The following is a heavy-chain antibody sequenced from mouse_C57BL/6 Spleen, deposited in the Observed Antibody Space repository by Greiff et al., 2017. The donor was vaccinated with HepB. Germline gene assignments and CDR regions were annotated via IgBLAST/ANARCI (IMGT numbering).Heavy chain of an antibody. Sequence: QVQLQQSGAELARPGASVKMSCKASGYTFTSYTMHWVKQRPGQGLEWIGYINPSSGYTKYNQKFKAKATLTADKSSSTAYMQLSSLTSEDSAVYYCARGQLRLRTLDYWGQGTTLTVSS. J-gene: IGHJ2*01. D-gene: IGHD3-2*02. CDR2: INPSSGYT. CDR1: GYTFTSYT. V-gene: IGHV1-4*01. CDR3: ARGQLRLRTLDY.